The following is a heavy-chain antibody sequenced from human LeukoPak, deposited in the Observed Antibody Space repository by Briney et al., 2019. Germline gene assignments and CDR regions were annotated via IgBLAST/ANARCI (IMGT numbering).Heavy chain of an antibody. J-gene: IGHJ6*03. Sequence: SETLSLTCAVYGGSFSGFYWSWIRQPPGKGLEWIGEISHSGSTNYNPSLKSRVSTSVDTSKNQFSLSLSSVTAADTAVYYCAKRRVLTSEAARSGFYYYYMDVWGKGTTVTVSS. CDR3: AKRRVLTSEAARSGFYYYYMDV. V-gene: IGHV4-34*01. CDR1: GGSFSGFY. CDR2: ISHSGST. D-gene: IGHD6-6*01.